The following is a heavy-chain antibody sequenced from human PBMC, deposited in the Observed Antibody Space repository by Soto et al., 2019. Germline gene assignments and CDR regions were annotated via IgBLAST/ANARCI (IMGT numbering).Heavy chain of an antibody. CDR1: GYTFTSYG. CDR3: AREDDILTGSQSDY. CDR2: ISAYNGNT. Sequence: GSVKVSCKASGYTFTSYGISWVRQAPGQGLEWMGWISAYNGNTNYAQKLQGRVTMTTDTSTSTAYMELRSLRSDDTAVYYCAREDDILTGSQSDYWGQGTLVTVSS. D-gene: IGHD3-9*01. J-gene: IGHJ4*02. V-gene: IGHV1-18*01.